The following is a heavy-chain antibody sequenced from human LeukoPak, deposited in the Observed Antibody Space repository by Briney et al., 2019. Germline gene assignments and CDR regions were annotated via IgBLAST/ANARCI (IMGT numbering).Heavy chain of an antibody. D-gene: IGHD5-18*01. Sequence: GASVKVSCKASGYTFTNYGINWARLAPGQGLEWMGWISDYNRNTYYAQKLQGRVTMTTDTFPTTAYMELRGLRSDDTAVYYCARGGREYKYGRELDHWGQGTLVTVSS. CDR1: GYTFTNYG. CDR3: ARGGREYKYGRELDH. J-gene: IGHJ4*02. CDR2: ISDYNRNT. V-gene: IGHV1-18*01.